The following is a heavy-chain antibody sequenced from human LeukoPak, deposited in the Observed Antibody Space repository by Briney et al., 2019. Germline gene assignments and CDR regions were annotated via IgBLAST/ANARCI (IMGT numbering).Heavy chain of an antibody. J-gene: IGHJ6*03. Sequence: ASVKVSCKASGYTFTSYDINWVRQATGQGLEWMGWMNPNSGNTGYAQKFQGRDTMTRNTSISTAYMELSSLRSEDTAVYYCARAYTMVRGAYYYYMDVWGKGTTVTVSS. V-gene: IGHV1-8*01. CDR3: ARAYTMVRGAYYYYMDV. D-gene: IGHD3-10*01. CDR2: MNPNSGNT. CDR1: GYTFTSYD.